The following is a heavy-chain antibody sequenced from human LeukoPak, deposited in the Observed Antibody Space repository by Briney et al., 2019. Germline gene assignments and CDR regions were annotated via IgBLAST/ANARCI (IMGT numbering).Heavy chain of an antibody. J-gene: IGHJ4*02. Sequence: NSGGSLRLSCAAFGFTFSDYYMSWIRQAPGKGLEWVSYISSSSSYTNYADSVKGRFTISRDNAKNSLYLQMNSLRAEDTAVYYCAAESIYYDSSGYYSRWGQGTLVTVSS. V-gene: IGHV3-11*05. CDR2: ISSSSSYT. CDR3: AAESIYYDSSGYYSR. D-gene: IGHD3-22*01. CDR1: GFTFSDYY.